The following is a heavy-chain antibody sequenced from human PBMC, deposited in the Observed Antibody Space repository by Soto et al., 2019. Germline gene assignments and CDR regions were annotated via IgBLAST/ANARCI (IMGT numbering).Heavy chain of an antibody. CDR1: GGSINYNSYH. J-gene: IGHJ4*02. CDR2: IFYTGTT. D-gene: IGHD2-2*01. CDR3: ARLVVVAPVANV. V-gene: IGHV4-39*02. Sequence: QLQLQESGPGLVKPSETLCLTCSVSGGSINYNSYHWGWIRQPPGQGLEWIGSIFYTGTTFSNPSLESRVTMYVDTAKNYFSLHLTSVTAADTAVYFCARLVVVAPVANVWGQGTLVTVSS.